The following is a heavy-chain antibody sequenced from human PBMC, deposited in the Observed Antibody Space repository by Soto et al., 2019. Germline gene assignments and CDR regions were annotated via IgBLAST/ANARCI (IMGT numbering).Heavy chain of an antibody. CDR2: VSNDGTRK. CDR1: GFIFSGCG. Sequence: QVQLVESGGGVVQPGRSLRLTCAASGFIFSGCGMHWVRQAPGKGLEWVALVSNDGTRKYYGDSVKGRFTISRDNAENTLYLQMNSLRAEDTAVYYCARWVGGSMYDNSGKYDSWGQGTLVTVSS. D-gene: IGHD3-22*01. J-gene: IGHJ5*01. CDR3: ARWVGGSMYDNSGKYDS. V-gene: IGHV3-30*03.